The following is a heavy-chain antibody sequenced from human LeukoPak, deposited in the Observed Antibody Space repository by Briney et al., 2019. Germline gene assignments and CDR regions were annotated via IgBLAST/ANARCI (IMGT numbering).Heavy chain of an antibody. V-gene: IGHV1-18*01. CDR3: ARTYGSGSINPPCDY. Sequence: GSVKVSCKASGYTFTSYGISWVRQAPGQGLEWMGWISAYNGNTNYAQKFQGRVTMTTDTSTSTAYMELRSLRSDDTAVYYCARTYGSGSINPPCDYWGQGTLVTVSS. D-gene: IGHD3-10*01. J-gene: IGHJ4*02. CDR2: ISAYNGNT. CDR1: GYTFTSYG.